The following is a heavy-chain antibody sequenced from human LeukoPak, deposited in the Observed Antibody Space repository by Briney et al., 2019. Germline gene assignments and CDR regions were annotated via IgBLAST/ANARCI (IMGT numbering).Heavy chain of an antibody. CDR1: GGSISSGGYY. J-gene: IGHJ4*02. CDR2: IYYSGST. Sequence: SQTLSLTCTVSGGSISSGGYYWSWIRQHPGKGLEWIGYIYYSGSTYYNPSLKSRVTISVDTSKNRFSLKLSSVTAADTAVYYCATSPYYDSSGYYPYWGQGTLVTVSS. V-gene: IGHV4-31*03. D-gene: IGHD3-22*01. CDR3: ATSPYYDSSGYYPY.